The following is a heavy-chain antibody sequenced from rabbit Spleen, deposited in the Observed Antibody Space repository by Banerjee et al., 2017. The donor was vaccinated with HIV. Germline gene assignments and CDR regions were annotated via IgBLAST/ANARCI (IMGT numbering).Heavy chain of an antibody. V-gene: IGHV1S40*01. J-gene: IGHJ4*01. CDR3: ARDLVGVIGWNFYL. D-gene: IGHD1-1*01. Sequence: EESGGGLVKHGASLTLTCKASGVSFSFSSYMCWVRQAPGKGLEWIASIYTGSGATYYANWAKGRFTISRTSSTTVTLRMTSLTAADRATYFCARDLVGVIGWNFYLWGPGTLVTVS. CDR1: GVSFSFSSY. CDR2: IYTGSGAT.